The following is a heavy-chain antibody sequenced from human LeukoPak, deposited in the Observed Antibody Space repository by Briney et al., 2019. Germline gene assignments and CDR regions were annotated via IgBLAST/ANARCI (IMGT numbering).Heavy chain of an antibody. D-gene: IGHD2-2*03. CDR1: GFTFDDYA. J-gene: IGHJ4*02. Sequence: SLRLSCAASGFTFDDYAMHWVRQVPGRGLEWVAGVNWSGHSVGYADAVKGRFTISRDKAKTSLYLQMNSLKTEDTALYFCARGMFGGYCTDYWGQGTLVTVSS. V-gene: IGHV3-9*01. CDR3: ARGMFGGYCTDY. CDR2: VNWSGHSV.